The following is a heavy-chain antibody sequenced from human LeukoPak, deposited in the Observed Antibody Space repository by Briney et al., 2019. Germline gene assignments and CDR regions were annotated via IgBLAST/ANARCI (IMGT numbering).Heavy chain of an antibody. CDR1: GGSISSGGYY. D-gene: IGHD3-10*01. J-gene: IGHJ5*02. Sequence: SQTLSLTCTVSGGSISSGGYYWSWIRQHPGKGLEWIGYIYYSGSTYYNPSLESRVTISVDTSKNQFSLKLSSVTAADTAVYYCASLRRYGSGSYYQPSGYWFDPWGQGTLVTVSS. V-gene: IGHV4-31*03. CDR3: ASLRRYGSGSYYQPSGYWFDP. CDR2: IYYSGST.